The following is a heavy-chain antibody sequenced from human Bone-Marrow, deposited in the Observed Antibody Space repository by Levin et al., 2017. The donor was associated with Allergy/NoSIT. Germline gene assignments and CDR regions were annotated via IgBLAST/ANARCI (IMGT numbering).Heavy chain of an antibody. CDR1: GGSIHGYY. CDR3: ARGDYLDSISYYEDS. J-gene: IGHJ4*02. Sequence: SQTLSLTCSVSGGSIHGYYWSWIRQPPGKGLEWIGNIYYMGRPNYNPSLKSRVTISVDTSKNQFSLRLSSVTADDTAMYFCARGDYLDSISYYEDSWGQGTLVAVSS. V-gene: IGHV4-59*01. CDR2: IYYMGRP. D-gene: IGHD3-22*01.